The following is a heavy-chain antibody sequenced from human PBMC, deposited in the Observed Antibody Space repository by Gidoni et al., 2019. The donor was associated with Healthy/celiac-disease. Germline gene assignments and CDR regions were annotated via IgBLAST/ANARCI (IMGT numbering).Heavy chain of an antibody. CDR3: AIDLDISVWSGYYYYYGMDV. Sequence: EVQLVESGGGLVQPGGSLRLSCAAAGFTLSSSDMNGVRQAPGKGLGWVSYISSSCSTIYYADSLKGRFTISRDNAKNSLYLQMNSLRAEDTAVYYCAIDLDISVWSGYYYYYGMDVWGQGTTVTVSS. V-gene: IGHV3-48*03. CDR1: GFTLSSSD. CDR2: ISSSCSTI. D-gene: IGHD6-19*01. J-gene: IGHJ6*02.